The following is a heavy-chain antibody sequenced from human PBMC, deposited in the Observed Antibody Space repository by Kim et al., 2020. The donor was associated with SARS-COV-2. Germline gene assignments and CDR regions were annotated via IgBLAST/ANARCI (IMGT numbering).Heavy chain of an antibody. J-gene: IGHJ2*01. Sequence: GESLKISCKGSGYSFTSYWIGWVRQMPGKGLEWMGIIYPGDSDTRYSPSFQGQVTISADKSISTAYLQWSSLKASDTAMYYCARQGLQANEVRNPYGSSRYWYFDLWGRGTLVTVSS. D-gene: IGHD6-6*01. CDR2: IYPGDSDT. CDR3: ARQGLQANEVRNPYGSSRYWYFDL. V-gene: IGHV5-51*01. CDR1: GYSFTSYW.